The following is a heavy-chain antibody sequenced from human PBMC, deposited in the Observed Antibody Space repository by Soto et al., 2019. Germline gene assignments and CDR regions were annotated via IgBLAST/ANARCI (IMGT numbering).Heavy chain of an antibody. J-gene: IGHJ5*02. V-gene: IGHV1-69*13. D-gene: IGHD1-7*01. CDR2: IIPIFGTA. Sequence: GASVKVSCKASGGTFSSYAISWVRQAPGQGLEWMGGIIPIFGTANYAQKFQGRVTITADESTSTAYMELSSLRSEDTAVYYCARSYNWNYPGGWFDPWGQGTLVTVSS. CDR1: GGTFSSYA. CDR3: ARSYNWNYPGGWFDP.